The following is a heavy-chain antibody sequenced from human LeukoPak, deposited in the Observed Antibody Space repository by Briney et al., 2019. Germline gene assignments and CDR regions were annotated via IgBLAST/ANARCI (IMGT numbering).Heavy chain of an antibody. CDR3: ARAKYSGSHLDY. CDR1: GFTITPYW. CDR2: INSDGSST. D-gene: IGHD6-13*01. J-gene: IGHJ4*02. Sequence: GGSLRLSCAGGGFTITPYWMHWVRQAPGKGLVWVSRINSDGSSTSYADSVKGRFTISRDNAKNTLNLQMNSLRAEDTAVYYCARAKYSGSHLDYWGQGTLVTVSS. V-gene: IGHV3-74*01.